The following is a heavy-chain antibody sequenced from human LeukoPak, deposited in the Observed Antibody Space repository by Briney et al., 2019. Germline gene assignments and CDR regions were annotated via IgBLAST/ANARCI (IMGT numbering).Heavy chain of an antibody. D-gene: IGHD2/OR15-2a*01. J-gene: IGHJ4*02. V-gene: IGHV4-59*01. Sequence: SETLSLTCIVSGGSISGYYWIWIRQPPGKGLECIGYIYYSGNTHYNPSLKSRVAISVDTSKNHFSLRLSSVTAADTAMYYRARSFGDSTAWNFDYWGQGTLVTVSS. CDR1: GGSISGYY. CDR2: IYYSGNT. CDR3: ARSFGDSTAWNFDY.